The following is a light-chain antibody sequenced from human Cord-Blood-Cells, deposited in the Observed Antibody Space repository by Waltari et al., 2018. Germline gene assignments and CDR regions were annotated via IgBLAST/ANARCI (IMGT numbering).Light chain of an antibody. CDR2: AAS. J-gene: IGKJ1*01. V-gene: IGKV1-8*01. Sequence: AIRMTQSPSSFSASTGDRVTIPCRASQGISSYLAWYQQKPGRAPKLLIYAASTLQSGVPSRFSGSGSGTDFTLPISCLQSEDFATYYCQQYYSYPRTFGQGTKVEIK. CDR1: QGISSY. CDR3: QQYYSYPRT.